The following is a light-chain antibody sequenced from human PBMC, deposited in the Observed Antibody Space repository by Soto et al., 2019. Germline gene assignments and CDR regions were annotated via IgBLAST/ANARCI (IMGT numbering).Light chain of an antibody. CDR2: NNN. Sequence: QSVLTQPPSASGTPGQRVTISCSGSSSNIGSYTVNWYQLLPGTAPKLLIYNNNHRPSGVPDRFSGSKSGTSASLAISGLQSEDEADYSCAAWDDSLNGRLFGGGTKVTVL. CDR1: SSNIGSYT. CDR3: AAWDDSLNGRL. J-gene: IGLJ2*01. V-gene: IGLV1-44*01.